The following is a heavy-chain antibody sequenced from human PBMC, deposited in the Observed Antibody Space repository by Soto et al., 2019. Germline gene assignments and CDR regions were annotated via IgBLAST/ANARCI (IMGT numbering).Heavy chain of an antibody. CDR1: GYTFTTYT. J-gene: IGHJ5*02. CDR3: ARDYYDSSGYSNWFDP. CDR2: ISAYNGNT. D-gene: IGHD3-22*01. Sequence: ASVKVSCKASGYTFTTYTMHWVRQAPGQRLEWMGWISAYNGNTNYAQKLQGRVTMTTDTSTSTAYMELRSLRSDDTAVYYCARDYYDSSGYSNWFDPWGQGTLVTVS. V-gene: IGHV1-18*01.